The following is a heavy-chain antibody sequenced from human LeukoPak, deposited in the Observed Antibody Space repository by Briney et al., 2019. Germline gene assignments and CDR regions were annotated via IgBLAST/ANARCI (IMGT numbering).Heavy chain of an antibody. D-gene: IGHD1-26*01. CDR2: FGNSA. Sequence: PGGSLRLSCAASGFTFSSYAMSWVRQAPGKGLEWVSTFGNSAHYADSVKGRFTISRDNSKNTLYLQMNSLRADDTAVYYCANHGVYSGSYSMDVWGQGTTVIVSS. CDR1: GFTFSSYA. J-gene: IGHJ6*02. CDR3: ANHGVYSGSYSMDV. V-gene: IGHV3-23*01.